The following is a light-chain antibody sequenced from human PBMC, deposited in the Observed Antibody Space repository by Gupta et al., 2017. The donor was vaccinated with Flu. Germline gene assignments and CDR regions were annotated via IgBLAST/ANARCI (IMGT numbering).Light chain of an antibody. CDR1: QTVNINY. Sequence: EIVLTQSPGTLSLSPGERATLSCRTSQTVNINYLAWYQQRPGQTPRLLIYGASNRATGVPDRFSDNESGTDFTLTISRLESEDFAVYYCQQGSGVPFTFGHGTKVDPK. CDR2: GAS. J-gene: IGKJ3*01. CDR3: QQGSGVPFT. V-gene: IGKV3-20*01.